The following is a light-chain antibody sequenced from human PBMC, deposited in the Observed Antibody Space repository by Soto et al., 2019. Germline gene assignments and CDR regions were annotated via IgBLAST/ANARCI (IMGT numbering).Light chain of an antibody. CDR3: QQYDYSRT. Sequence: DIPMTQSPSTLSASVGDSVTITCRASQSVAASLAWYQLKPGEAPKLLIYDVSNLETGVPSRFSGSGSGTEFSLTVRSLQPDDFATYYCQQYDYSRTFGQGTKVEIK. CDR1: QSVAAS. CDR2: DVS. J-gene: IGKJ1*01. V-gene: IGKV1-5*01.